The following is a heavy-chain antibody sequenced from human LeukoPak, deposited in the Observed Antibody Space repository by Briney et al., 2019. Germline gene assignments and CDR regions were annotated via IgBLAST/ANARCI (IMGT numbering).Heavy chain of an antibody. CDR3: ASPYGDYPPHRAYYYYYYGMDV. D-gene: IGHD4-17*01. V-gene: IGHV1-2*06. CDR2: INPNSGGT. Sequence: ASVKVSCKASGYTFTGYYMHWVRQAPGRGLEWMGRINPNSGGTNYAQKFQGRVTMTRDTSISTAYMELSRLRSDDTAVYYCASPYGDYPPHRAYYYYYYGMDVWGQGTTVTVSS. J-gene: IGHJ6*02. CDR1: GYTFTGYY.